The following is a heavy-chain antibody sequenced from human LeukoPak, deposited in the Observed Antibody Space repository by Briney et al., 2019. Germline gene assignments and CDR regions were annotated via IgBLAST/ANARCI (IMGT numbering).Heavy chain of an antibody. D-gene: IGHD3-10*01. CDR3: ARRGRGNDY. Sequence: PPETLSLTCTVSGGSISSSSYYWGWIRQPPGTGLEWIGSIYYSGSTYYNPSLKSRVTISVDTSKNQFSLKLSSVPAADTAVYYCARRGRGNDYWGQGTLVTVSS. CDR2: IYYSGST. J-gene: IGHJ4*02. CDR1: GGSISSSSYY. V-gene: IGHV4-39*01.